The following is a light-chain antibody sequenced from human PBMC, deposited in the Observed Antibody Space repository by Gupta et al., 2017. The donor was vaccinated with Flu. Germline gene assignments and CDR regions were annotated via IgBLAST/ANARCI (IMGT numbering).Light chain of an antibody. J-gene: IGKJ1*01. CDR1: QSVLYSSNNKNY. CDR2: WAS. V-gene: IGKV4-1*01. Sequence: DIVMTQSPDSLAVSLGERATINCKSSQSVLYSSNNKNYLAWYQQKPGQPPKLLIYWASTRESGVPDRFSGSGSGTDFTLTINSLQAEDVAVYYCQQYYCGPRTFGQGTKVEVK. CDR3: QQYYCGPRT.